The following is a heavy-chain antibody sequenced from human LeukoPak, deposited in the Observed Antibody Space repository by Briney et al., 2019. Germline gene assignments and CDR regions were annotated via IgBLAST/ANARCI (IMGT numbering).Heavy chain of an antibody. CDR3: AKSYCSGGSCYPGGAFDI. D-gene: IGHD2-15*01. V-gene: IGHV3-23*01. Sequence: GGSLRLSCAASGFTFSSYTMSWVRQAPGKGLEWVSAISSSGGNTYYADSVKGRFTITSDNTKNTLYLQMNSLRAEDTAVYYCAKSYCSGGSCYPGGAFDIWGQGTMVTVS. J-gene: IGHJ3*02. CDR2: ISSSGGNT. CDR1: GFTFSSYT.